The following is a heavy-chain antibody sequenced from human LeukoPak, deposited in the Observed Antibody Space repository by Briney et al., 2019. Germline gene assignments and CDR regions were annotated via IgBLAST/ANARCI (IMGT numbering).Heavy chain of an antibody. Sequence: ASVKVSCKASGYTFTSYYMHWVRQAPGQGLEWMRIINPSGGSTSYAQKFQGRVTMTRDTSTSTVYMELSSLRSEDTAVYYCAREMATIYYFDYWGQGTLVTVSS. V-gene: IGHV1-46*01. CDR1: GYTFTSYY. J-gene: IGHJ4*02. CDR3: AREMATIYYFDY. D-gene: IGHD5-24*01. CDR2: INPSGGST.